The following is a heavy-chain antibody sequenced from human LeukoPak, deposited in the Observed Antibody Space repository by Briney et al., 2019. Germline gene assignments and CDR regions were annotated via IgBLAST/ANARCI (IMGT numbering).Heavy chain of an antibody. J-gene: IGHJ6*03. CDR2: INWSSGHK. CDR1: GFTFGDYG. CDR3: AKDAGAGSSSLSYYWYIDF. Sequence: PGRSLRLSCAASGFTFGDYGMHWVRQAPGKGLEWVSSINWSSGHKAYAASVEGRFTISRDNTKNFLYLQMSSLRPDDTAFYYCAKDAGAGSSSLSYYWYIDFWGKGTTVIVSS. V-gene: IGHV3-9*01. D-gene: IGHD6-6*01.